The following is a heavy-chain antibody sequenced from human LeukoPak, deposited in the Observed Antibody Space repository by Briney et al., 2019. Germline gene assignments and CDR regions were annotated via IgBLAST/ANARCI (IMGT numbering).Heavy chain of an antibody. V-gene: IGHV3-23*01. CDR2: ISGSGGST. D-gene: IGHD3-3*01. CDR3: AKSTIFGVVSHFDY. CDR1: GITFSSYA. Sequence: GGSLRLSCAASGITFSSYAMTWVRQAPGKGLEWVSAISGSGGSTYYADSVKGRFTISRDNSKNTLYLQMNSLRAEDTAVYYCAKSTIFGVVSHFDYWGQGTLVTVSS. J-gene: IGHJ4*02.